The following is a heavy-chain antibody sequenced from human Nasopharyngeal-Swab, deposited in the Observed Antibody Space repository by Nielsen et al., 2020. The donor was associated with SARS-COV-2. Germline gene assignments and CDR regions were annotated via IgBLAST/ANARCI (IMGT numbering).Heavy chain of an antibody. D-gene: IGHD3-3*01. Sequence: WVRQAPGQGLEWMGRIDPNTGGTSSAQIFQGRVTMTRDTSISTVYIEVTSLTSDDTAVYYCARDPPSMNYDFWSGYYIYYYGMDVWGQGTTVTVSS. CDR2: IDPNTGGT. V-gene: IGHV1-2*06. CDR3: ARDPPSMNYDFWSGYYIYYYGMDV. J-gene: IGHJ6*02.